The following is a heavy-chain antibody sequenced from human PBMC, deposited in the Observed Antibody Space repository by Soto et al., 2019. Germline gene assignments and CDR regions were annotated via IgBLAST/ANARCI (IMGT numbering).Heavy chain of an antibody. V-gene: IGHV1-2*04. Sequence: ASVKVSCKASGGTFGSNAISWVRQAPGQGLEWMGWINPNSGGTNYAQKFQGWVTMTRDTSISTAYMELSRLRSDDTAVYYCARGEGGPRWGSIDYWGQGTLVTVSS. J-gene: IGHJ4*02. CDR3: ARGEGGPRWGSIDY. CDR2: INPNSGGT. CDR1: GGTFGSNA. D-gene: IGHD2-21*01.